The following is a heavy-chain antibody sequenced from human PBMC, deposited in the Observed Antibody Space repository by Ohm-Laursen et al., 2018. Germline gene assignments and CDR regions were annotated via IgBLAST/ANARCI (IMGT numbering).Heavy chain of an antibody. J-gene: IGHJ4*02. CDR1: LFTFSNYD. D-gene: IGHD2-15*01. CDR3: AKDVGVAFAYDS. CDR2: VSYDERYK. Sequence: SLRLSCAASLFTFSNYDMHWVRQAPGKGLEWVAVVSYDERYKNYVDSVKGRFTVSRDNSKDTLYLQMNSLRNEDTAIYYCAKDVGVAFAYDSWGQGTLVTVSS. V-gene: IGHV3-30*18.